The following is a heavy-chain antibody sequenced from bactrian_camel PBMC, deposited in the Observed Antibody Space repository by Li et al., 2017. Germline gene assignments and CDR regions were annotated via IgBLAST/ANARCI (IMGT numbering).Heavy chain of an antibody. V-gene: IGHV3S1*01. CDR2: ISISGERT. J-gene: IGHJ4*01. CDR1: EYAISAYC. CDR3: ARFVVD. Sequence: HVQLVESGGGSVQTGGSLKLSCDVAEYAISAYCMGWFRQASGKEREGVARISISGERTSYADAVKGRFTISQDNAVNTMYLQMNNLKSEDTALYYCARFVVDWGQGTQVTVS.